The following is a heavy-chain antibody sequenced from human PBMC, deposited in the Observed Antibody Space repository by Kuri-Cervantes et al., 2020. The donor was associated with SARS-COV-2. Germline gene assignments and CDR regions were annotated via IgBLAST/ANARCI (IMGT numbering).Heavy chain of an antibody. CDR3: ARDQSGSYYFGYFDY. Sequence: GESLKISCAASGFTFSNYDIHWVRQAPGKGLQWVSSISSSSSYIYYADSVKGRFTISRDNAKNSLYLQMNSLRAEDTAVYYCARDQSGSYYFGYFDYWGQGTLVTVSS. CDR2: ISSSSSYI. V-gene: IGHV3-21*01. D-gene: IGHD1-26*01. J-gene: IGHJ4*02. CDR1: GFTFSNYD.